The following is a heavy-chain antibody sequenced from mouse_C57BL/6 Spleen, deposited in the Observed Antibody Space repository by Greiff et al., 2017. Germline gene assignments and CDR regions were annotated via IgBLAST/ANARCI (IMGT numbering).Heavy chain of an antibody. D-gene: IGHD1-1*01. J-gene: IGHJ4*01. Sequence: VQLQQSGAELVKPGASVKISCKASGYAFSSYWMNWVKQRPGQGLEWIGQIYPGDGDTNYNGKFKGKATLTADKSSSTAYMQLSSLTSEDSAVYFCAREWQRISTTVAMDYWGQGTSVTVSS. CDR1: GYAFSSYW. CDR2: IYPGDGDT. CDR3: AREWQRISTTVAMDY. V-gene: IGHV1-80*01.